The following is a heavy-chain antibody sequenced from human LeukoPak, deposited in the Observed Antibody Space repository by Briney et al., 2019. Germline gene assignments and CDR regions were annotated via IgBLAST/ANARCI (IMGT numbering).Heavy chain of an antibody. V-gene: IGHV3-48*01. CDR3: ARAMARASQRWFDP. J-gene: IGHJ5*02. Sequence: GGSLRLSCAASGFTFSSYSMNWVRQAPGKGLEWVSYISSSSSTIYYADSVKGRFTISRDNAKNPLYLQMNSLRAEDTAVYCCARAMARASQRWFDPWGQGTLVTVSS. D-gene: IGHD5-24*01. CDR2: ISSSSSTI. CDR1: GFTFSSYS.